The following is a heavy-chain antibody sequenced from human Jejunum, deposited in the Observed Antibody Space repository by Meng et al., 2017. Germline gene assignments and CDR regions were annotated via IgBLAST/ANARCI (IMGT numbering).Heavy chain of an antibody. CDR3: ARVNWTSSYWYFDL. CDR2: IYYSGST. Sequence: QRHMKGSGPGPVKPSPTLSPPCTGSGASMSSGNYYWTWIRQHPGKGLEWIGYIYYSGSTYYNPSLQSLVTISIDMSENQFSLKLTSVTAADTAVYYCARVNWTSSYWYFDLWGRGTLVTVSS. CDR1: GASMSSGNYY. D-gene: IGHD1-1*01. J-gene: IGHJ2*01. V-gene: IGHV4-31*01.